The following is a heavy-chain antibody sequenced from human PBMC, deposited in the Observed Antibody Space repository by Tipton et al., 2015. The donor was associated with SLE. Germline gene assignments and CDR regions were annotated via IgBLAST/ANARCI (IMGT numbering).Heavy chain of an antibody. CDR3: THSTDYYYLDV. V-gene: IGHV4-59*11. CDR2: IYYSGST. J-gene: IGHJ6*03. Sequence: TLSLTCTVSGGSISSHYWSWIRQPPGKGLEWIGYIYYSGSTKYNPSLKSRLTTSVDTSKNQFSLKLTSVTPADTAVYYCTHSTDYYYLDVWGKGTTVTVSS. D-gene: IGHD5-18*01. CDR1: GGSISSHY.